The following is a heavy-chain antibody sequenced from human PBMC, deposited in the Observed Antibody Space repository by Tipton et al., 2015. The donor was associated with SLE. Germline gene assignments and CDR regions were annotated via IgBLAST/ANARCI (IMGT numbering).Heavy chain of an antibody. CDR1: GGSFSGYC. D-gene: IGHD3-10*01. Sequence: LRLSCAVYGGSFSGYCRTWIRHPPGKGQEWFREINYSGSTNYNQSLKSQVTISVDTSKNQFSLKLSSVTAADTAVYYCARGTVDYNASGLYYYGLDVWGQDAAVTVS. CDR2: INYSGST. V-gene: IGHV4-34*01. J-gene: IGHJ6*02. CDR3: ARGTVDYNASGLYYYGLDV.